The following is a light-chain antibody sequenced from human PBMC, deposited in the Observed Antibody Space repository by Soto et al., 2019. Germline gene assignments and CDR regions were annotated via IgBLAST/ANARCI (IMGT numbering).Light chain of an antibody. CDR3: QQYYSYPPT. V-gene: IGKV1-8*01. J-gene: IGKJ1*01. CDR2: AAS. CDR1: QGISSY. Sequence: AIRMTQSPSSFSASTGDRVTITCRASQGISSYLAWYQQKPGKAPKLLIYAASTLQRGVPSRFSGSGSGTDFTLTISCLQSEDFATYYCQQYYSYPPTFGQGTKVEIK.